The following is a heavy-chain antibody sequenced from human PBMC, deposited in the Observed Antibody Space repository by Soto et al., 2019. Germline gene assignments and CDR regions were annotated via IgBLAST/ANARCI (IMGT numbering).Heavy chain of an antibody. Sequence: SETLSLTCTVSGGSISSGGYYWSWIRQHPGKGLEWIGYIYYSGSTYYNPSLKSRVTISVDTSKNQFSLKLSSVTAADTAVYYCARAAYYYDSSGYYYWFDYWGQGTLVTVSS. CDR2: IYYSGST. V-gene: IGHV4-31*03. CDR1: GGSISSGGYY. CDR3: ARAAYYYDSSGYYYWFDY. J-gene: IGHJ4*02. D-gene: IGHD3-22*01.